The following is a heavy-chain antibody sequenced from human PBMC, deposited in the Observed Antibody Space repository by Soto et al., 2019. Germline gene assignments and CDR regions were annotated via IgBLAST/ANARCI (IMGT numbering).Heavy chain of an antibody. V-gene: IGHV1-69*13. CDR1: GGTFSSYA. CDR3: ARDFWGYCTNGVCYRPRYFDY. D-gene: IGHD2-8*01. Sequence: SVKVSCKASGGTFSSYAISWVRQAPGQGLEWMGGIIPIFGTANYAQKFQGRVTITADESTSTAYMELSSLRSEDTAVYYCARDFWGYCTNGVCYRPRYFDYWGQGTLVTVS. CDR2: IIPIFGTA. J-gene: IGHJ4*02.